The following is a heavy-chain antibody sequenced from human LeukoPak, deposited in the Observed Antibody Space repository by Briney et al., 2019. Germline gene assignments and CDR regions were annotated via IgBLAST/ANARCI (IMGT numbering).Heavy chain of an antibody. V-gene: IGHV3-11*01. CDR2: ISSSGSTI. Sequence: GGSLRLSCAASGFTFSDYYMSWIRQAPGKGLEWVSYISSSGSTIYYADSVKGRFTISRDNAKNSLYLQMNSLRAEDTAVYYCARGVENDYQEPEYFQHWGQGTLVTVSS. CDR3: ARGVENDYQEPEYFQH. D-gene: IGHD4-11*01. CDR1: GFTFSDYY. J-gene: IGHJ1*01.